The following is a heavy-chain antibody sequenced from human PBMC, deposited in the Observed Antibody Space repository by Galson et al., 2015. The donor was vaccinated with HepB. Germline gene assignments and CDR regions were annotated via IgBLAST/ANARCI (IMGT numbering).Heavy chain of an antibody. Sequence: SVKVSCKASGYTFTSYAMHWVRQAPGQRLEWMGWINAGNDNTKYSQKFQGRVTITRDTSASTAYMELSSLRSEDTAVYYCARAWKWLLSPPYYWGQGTLVTVSS. CDR2: INAGNDNT. CDR1: GYTFTSYA. CDR3: ARAWKWLLSPPYY. V-gene: IGHV1-3*01. J-gene: IGHJ4*02. D-gene: IGHD3-3*01.